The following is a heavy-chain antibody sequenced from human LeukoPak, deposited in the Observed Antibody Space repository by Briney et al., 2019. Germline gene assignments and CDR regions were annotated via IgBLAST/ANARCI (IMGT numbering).Heavy chain of an antibody. V-gene: IGHV4-39*07. D-gene: IGHD5-24*01. CDR2: IYYSGST. CDR1: GGSISSSSYY. CDR3: ARWALATTQFDL. Sequence: PSETLSLTCTVSGGSISSSSYYWGWIRQPPGKGLEWIGSIYYSGSTYYNPSLKSRVTISVDTSKNQFSLKLSSVTAADPAVYYCARWALATTQFDLWGQGTLVPVSS. J-gene: IGHJ5*02.